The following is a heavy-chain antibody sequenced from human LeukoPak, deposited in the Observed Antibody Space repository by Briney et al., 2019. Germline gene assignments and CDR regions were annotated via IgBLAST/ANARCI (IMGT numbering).Heavy chain of an antibody. D-gene: IGHD3-10*01. Sequence: EASVKVSCKASGYTFTSYGISWVRQGPGQGLEWMGWISAYNGNTNYAQKLQGRVTMTTDTSTSTAYMELRSLRSDDTAVYYCARGGITMVRGVMRSSWFDPWGQGTLVTVSS. J-gene: IGHJ5*02. CDR2: ISAYNGNT. CDR1: GYTFTSYG. V-gene: IGHV1-18*01. CDR3: ARGGITMVRGVMRSSWFDP.